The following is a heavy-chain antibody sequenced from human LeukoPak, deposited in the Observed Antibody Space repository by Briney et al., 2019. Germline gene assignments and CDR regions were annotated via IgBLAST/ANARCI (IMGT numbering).Heavy chain of an antibody. V-gene: IGHV4-59*01. CDR2: IYYSGST. J-gene: IGHJ3*02. CDR3: ARDYKDAFDI. D-gene: IGHD3-10*01. Sequence: SETLSLTCTVSGGSMGSEYWSWIRQPPGKGLEWIGYIYYSGSTNYNPSLKSRVTISVDTSKNQFSLKLSSVTAADTAVYYCARDYKDAFDIWGQGTMVTVSS. CDR1: GGSMGSEY.